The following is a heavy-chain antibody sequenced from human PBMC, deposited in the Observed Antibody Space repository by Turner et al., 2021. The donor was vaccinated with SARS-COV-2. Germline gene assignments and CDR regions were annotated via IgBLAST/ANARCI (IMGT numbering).Heavy chain of an antibody. CDR2: IYYSGSA. V-gene: IGHV4-39*01. CDR3: ARLMDTAMDYYGTDV. CDR1: GGSISSSSYY. J-gene: IGHJ6*02. D-gene: IGHD5-18*01. Sequence: QLQLQESGPGLRKPSETLSLTCTVSGGSISSSSYYWGWIRQPPGKGLEWIGNIYYSGSAYYNPSLKSRVTISVDPSKNQFSLKLTSVTAADTAVYYCARLMDTAMDYYGTDVWGQGTTVTVSS.